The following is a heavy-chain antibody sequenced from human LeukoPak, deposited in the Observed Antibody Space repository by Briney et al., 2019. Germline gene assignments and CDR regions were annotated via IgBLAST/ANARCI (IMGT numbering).Heavy chain of an antibody. D-gene: IGHD3-3*01. CDR1: GFTFSSYA. CDR2: ITASGGST. CDR3: EKGLGFWSGYYTDFDY. J-gene: IGHJ4*02. Sequence: PWGSLRLSCAASGFTFSSYAMSWVRQTPGKGLEWVSGITASGGSTYHADSVKGRFTISRDNSINTMNLQMNNLRAEDTAIYYCEKGLGFWSGYYTDFDYWGQGSSVTVSS. V-gene: IGHV3-23*01.